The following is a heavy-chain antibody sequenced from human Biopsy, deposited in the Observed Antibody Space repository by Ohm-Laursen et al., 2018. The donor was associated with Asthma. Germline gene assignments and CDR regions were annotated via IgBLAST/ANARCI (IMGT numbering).Heavy chain of an antibody. J-gene: IGHJ6*02. CDR3: ARGGYCTSPTCPWGRYATDV. V-gene: IGHV3-7*01. D-gene: IGHD2-8*01. Sequence: SLRLSCAASGFTFSHYSMNWVRQAPGKGLEWVANIKKDGSEEYYVDSVKGRFTISRDNAKNSLFLHMNSLRAGDSAVYYCARGGYCTSPTCPWGRYATDVWGQGTTVTVS. CDR2: IKKDGSEE. CDR1: GFTFSHYS.